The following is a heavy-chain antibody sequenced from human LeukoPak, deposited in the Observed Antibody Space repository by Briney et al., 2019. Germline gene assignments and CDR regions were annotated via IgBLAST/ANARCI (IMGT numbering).Heavy chain of an antibody. Sequence: GGSLRLSCAASGFTFSSYWMHWVRQAPGKGLVWVSRINTDGSSTSYADSVKGRFTISRDNAKNTLYLQMNSLRAEDTAVYYCAKGRTSRDYGSGSLTQTKNYYYYGMDVWGQGTTVTVSS. D-gene: IGHD3-10*01. V-gene: IGHV3-74*01. J-gene: IGHJ6*02. CDR3: AKGRTSRDYGSGSLTQTKNYYYYGMDV. CDR2: INTDGSST. CDR1: GFTFSSYW.